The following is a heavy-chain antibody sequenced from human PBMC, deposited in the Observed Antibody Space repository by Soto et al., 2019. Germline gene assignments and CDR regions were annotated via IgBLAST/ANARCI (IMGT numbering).Heavy chain of an antibody. CDR3: ARVEYCSSTSCYGGAFDI. V-gene: IGHV3-20*01. CDR2: INWNGGST. Sequence: PGGSLRLSCAASGFTFGDYGMSWGRQAPGKGLEWVSGINWNGGSTGYADSVKGRFTISRDNAKNSLYLQMNSLRAEDTALYHCARVEYCSSTSCYGGAFDIWGQGTMVTVS. CDR1: GFTFGDYG. D-gene: IGHD2-2*01. J-gene: IGHJ3*02.